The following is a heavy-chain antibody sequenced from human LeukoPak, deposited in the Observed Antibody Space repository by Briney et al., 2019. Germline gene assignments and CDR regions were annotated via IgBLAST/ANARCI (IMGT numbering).Heavy chain of an antibody. V-gene: IGHV1-8*03. D-gene: IGHD6-6*01. Sequence: ASVKVSCKASGYTFTSYDINWVRQATGQGLEWMGWMNPNSGNTGYAQKFQGRVTITRNTSISTAYMELSSLRSEDTAVYYCARGTRSIAARDYYYYYYMDVWGKGTTVTVSS. CDR1: GYTFTSYD. J-gene: IGHJ6*03. CDR3: ARGTRSIAARDYYYYYYMDV. CDR2: MNPNSGNT.